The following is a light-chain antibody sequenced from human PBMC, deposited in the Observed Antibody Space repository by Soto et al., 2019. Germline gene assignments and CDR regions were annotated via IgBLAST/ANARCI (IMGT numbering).Light chain of an antibody. Sequence: QSVLTQPASVSGSPGQSITISCSGTSSDIGTYDHVAWFQQFPGKTPKLVIYSVSDRPSGVSYRFSGSKSGNTASLTVSGLQAEDEADYYCSSYAGSNNLVFGGGTQLTVL. V-gene: IGLV2-14*01. CDR3: SSYAGSNNLV. CDR1: SSDIGTYDH. CDR2: SVS. J-gene: IGLJ2*01.